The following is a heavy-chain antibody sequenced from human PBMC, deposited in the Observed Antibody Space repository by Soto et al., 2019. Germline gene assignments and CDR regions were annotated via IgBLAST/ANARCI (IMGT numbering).Heavy chain of an antibody. CDR2: IYYTGRT. D-gene: IGHD2-2*01. V-gene: IGHV4-31*02. Sequence: QVQLQESGPGLVKPSQTLSLTCTVSGGSLKSGGYYWSWIRQHPGRGLEWIGYIYYTGRTYYNPSLESRVISSVDTSKNQFAPKARSVTTAHTAAYDGARDVTSNHNCVDHRGHGAL. CDR3: ARDVTSNHNCVDH. CDR1: GGSLKSGGYY. J-gene: IGHJ5*02.